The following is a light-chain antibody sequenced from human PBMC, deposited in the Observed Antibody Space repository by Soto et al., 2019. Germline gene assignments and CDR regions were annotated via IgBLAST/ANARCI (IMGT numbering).Light chain of an antibody. V-gene: IGKV1-5*01. CDR2: DAS. CDR3: QQYNTYST. Sequence: DIKLYKSPFTLSASIGESVTLTCRASQNIRNWLAWYQQKPGKAPNPLIYDASSLKSGVPARFSGSGSGTEFTLTISSLQPDDFATYYCQQYNTYSTFGQGTRLEIK. CDR1: QNIRNW. J-gene: IGKJ5*01.